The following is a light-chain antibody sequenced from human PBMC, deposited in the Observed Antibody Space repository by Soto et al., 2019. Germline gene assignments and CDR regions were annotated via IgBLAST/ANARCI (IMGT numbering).Light chain of an antibody. CDR3: AAWDDSLDGHVV. CDR2: NNN. Sequence: QSVLTQPPSASGTPGQRVTISCSGSSSNIGVNTVNWYQQLPGTAPKLLIYNNNRRPSGVPDRFSGSKSGTSASLAINGLQSEDEAHYFCAAWDDSLDGHVVFGGGTQLTVL. CDR1: SSNIGVNT. J-gene: IGLJ2*01. V-gene: IGLV1-44*01.